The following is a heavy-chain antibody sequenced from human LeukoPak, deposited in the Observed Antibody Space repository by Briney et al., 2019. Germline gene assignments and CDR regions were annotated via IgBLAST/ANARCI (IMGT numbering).Heavy chain of an antibody. V-gene: IGHV3-23*01. CDR1: GFTFSAYG. Sequence: GGSLRLSCAASGFTFSAYGMSWVRRAPGKGLEWVSTIDTGRSTYYADSVKGRFTISRDNSESTLYLQMNSLRVEDTAIYYCAKDRSSGWYPHFDYWGQGTLVTVSS. CDR3: AKDRSSGWYPHFDY. CDR2: IDTGRST. D-gene: IGHD6-19*01. J-gene: IGHJ4*02.